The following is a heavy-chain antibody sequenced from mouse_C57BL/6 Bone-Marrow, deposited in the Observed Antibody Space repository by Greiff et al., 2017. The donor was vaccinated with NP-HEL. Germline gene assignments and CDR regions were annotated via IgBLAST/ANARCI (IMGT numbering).Heavy chain of an antibody. CDR2: IDPEDGET. CDR3: ASGWDGGYVDV. CDR1: GFNIKDYY. Sequence: EVQLQQSGAELVKPGASVKLSCTASGFNIKDYYMHWVKQRTEQGLEWIGRIDPEDGETKYAPKFQGKATITADTSSNTSYRQLSRLTSEDTAVYYWASGWDGGYVDVWGTGTTVTVSS. D-gene: IGHD4-1*01. J-gene: IGHJ1*03. V-gene: IGHV14-2*01.